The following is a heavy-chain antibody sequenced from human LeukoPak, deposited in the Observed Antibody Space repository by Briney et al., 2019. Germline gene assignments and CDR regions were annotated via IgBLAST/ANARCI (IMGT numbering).Heavy chain of an antibody. CDR2: ISSTHDI. CDR1: GFIFSPYA. Sequence: GGSLRLSCAASGFIFSPYAMNWVRQAPGRGLEWVSYISSTHDIYYSDSVRGRFTISRDNAKNSVYLQMNSLRDEDTAVYYCARDHNWGFDFWGQGTLVAVSS. J-gene: IGHJ4*02. CDR3: ARDHNWGFDF. D-gene: IGHD7-27*01. V-gene: IGHV3-48*02.